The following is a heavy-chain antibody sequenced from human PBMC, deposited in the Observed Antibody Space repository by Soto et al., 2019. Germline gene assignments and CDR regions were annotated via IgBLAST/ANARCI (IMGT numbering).Heavy chain of an antibody. CDR2: VHISGHS. CDR1: GGSVRAPDW. J-gene: IGHJ5*01. V-gene: IGHV4-4*02. D-gene: IGHD1-1*01. CDR3: ARVRQGCSANNCYFDP. Sequence: LRRTLSLTCTLSGGSVRAPDWWNWVRQSPDKGLEWIAEVHISGHSNYNPSLRSRVSVSIDSSKNQFYLNLNSVTAADTAIYYCARVRQGCSANNCYFDPWGQGTQVTV.